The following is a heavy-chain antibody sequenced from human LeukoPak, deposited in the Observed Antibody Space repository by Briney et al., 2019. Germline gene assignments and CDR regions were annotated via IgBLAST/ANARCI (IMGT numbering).Heavy chain of an antibody. D-gene: IGHD2-2*01. Sequence: SETLSLTCTVSGGSIGSDYWTWIRQPPGKGLEYIGYIYYTGGTNYNPSLKSRVTISVDTSKNQFSLKLSSVTAADTAVYYCARGGPYCSSTSCYGGPYYYYGMDVWGQGTTVTVSS. CDR3: ARGGPYCSSTSCYGGPYYYYGMDV. CDR1: GGSIGSDY. CDR2: IYYTGGT. J-gene: IGHJ6*02. V-gene: IGHV4-59*08.